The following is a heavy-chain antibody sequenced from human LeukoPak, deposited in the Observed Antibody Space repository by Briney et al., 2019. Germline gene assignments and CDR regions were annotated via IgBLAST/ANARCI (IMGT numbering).Heavy chain of an antibody. Sequence: ASVKVSCKVSGYTLTELSMHWVRQAPGKGLEWMGGFDPEDGETIYAQRFRGRVTMTEDTSTDTAYMELSSLRSDDTAVYYCARDLQSFSYLPGEFDYWGQGTLVTVST. D-gene: IGHD5-18*01. V-gene: IGHV1-24*01. CDR1: GYTLTELS. CDR3: ARDLQSFSYLPGEFDY. CDR2: FDPEDGET. J-gene: IGHJ4*02.